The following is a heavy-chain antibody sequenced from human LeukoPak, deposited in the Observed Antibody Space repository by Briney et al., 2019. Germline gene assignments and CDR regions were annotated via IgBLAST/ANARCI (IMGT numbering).Heavy chain of an antibody. CDR3: ARDSAGNDY. V-gene: IGHV3-7*01. D-gene: IGHD6-13*01. Sequence: QPGGSLRLSCVASGFTFSTYWMSWVRQAPGKGLEWVANIKQDGSEKYYVDSVKGRFTISRDNAKNSLYLQMNSLRAEDTAMYYCARDSAGNDYWGQGTLVTVSS. J-gene: IGHJ4*02. CDR2: IKQDGSEK. CDR1: GFTFSTYW.